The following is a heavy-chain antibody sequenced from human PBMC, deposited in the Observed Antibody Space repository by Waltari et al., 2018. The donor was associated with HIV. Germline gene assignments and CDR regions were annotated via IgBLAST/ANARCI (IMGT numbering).Heavy chain of an antibody. V-gene: IGHV4-39*01. CDR2: IYYSGST. D-gene: IGHD2-21*02. Sequence: QLQLQESGPGLVKPSETLSLTCTVSGGSISSSSYYWGWIRQPPGKGLEWIGSIYYSGSTYYNPSLKSRVTISVDTSKNQFSLKLSSVTAADTAVYYCARHGGDCGGDCYPDWFDPWGQGTLVTVSS. J-gene: IGHJ5*02. CDR1: GGSISSSSYY. CDR3: ARHGGDCGGDCYPDWFDP.